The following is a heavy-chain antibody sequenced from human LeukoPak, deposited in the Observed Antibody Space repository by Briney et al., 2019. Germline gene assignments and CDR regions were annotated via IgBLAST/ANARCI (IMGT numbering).Heavy chain of an antibody. D-gene: IGHD6-19*01. CDR3: ARDNGYSSGWYDYYYGMDV. Sequence: SQTLSLTCAISGDTVSGNSGAWIWIRQSPSRGLEWLGRTYYRSKWYNDYAVSVKSRITINPDTSKNQFSLQLNSVTPEDTAVYYCARDNGYSSGWYDYYYGMDVWGQGTTVTVPS. CDR2: TYYRSKWYN. J-gene: IGHJ6*02. V-gene: IGHV6-1*01. CDR1: GDTVSGNSGA.